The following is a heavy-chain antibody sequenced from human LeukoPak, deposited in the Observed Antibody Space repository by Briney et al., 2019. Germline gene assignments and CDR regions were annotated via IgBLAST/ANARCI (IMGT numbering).Heavy chain of an antibody. J-gene: IGHJ4*02. Sequence: GGSLRLSCAASRXTFSSYAMHWVRQAPGKGLEWVAVISYDGSNKYYADSVKGRFTISRDNSKNTLYLQMNSLRAEDTAVYYCAKDPQVGATGAFYFDYWGQGTLVTVSS. V-gene: IGHV3-30*04. D-gene: IGHD1-26*01. CDR3: AKDPQVGATGAFYFDY. CDR1: RXTFSSYA. CDR2: ISYDGSNK.